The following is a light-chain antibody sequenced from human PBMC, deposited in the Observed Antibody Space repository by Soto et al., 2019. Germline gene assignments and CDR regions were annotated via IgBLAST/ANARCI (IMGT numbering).Light chain of an antibody. J-gene: IGKJ1*01. CDR2: DAS. CDR1: QSISNW. CDR3: QQYNSYSWT. V-gene: IGKV1-5*01. Sequence: DIQMTQSPSTLSASVGDRVTITCRASQSISNWLAWYQQKPGKAPKLLIYDASSLESGVPSRFSGSGSGTGFTLTISSLQPDDFATYYCQQYNSYSWTFGQGTKVDI.